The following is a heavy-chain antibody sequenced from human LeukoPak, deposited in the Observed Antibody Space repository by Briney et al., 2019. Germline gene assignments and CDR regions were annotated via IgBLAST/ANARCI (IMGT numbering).Heavy chain of an antibody. J-gene: IGHJ6*03. V-gene: IGHV4-59*08. CDR1: GDSISNYY. CDR3: ARLGKTYYMDV. D-gene: IGHD1/OR15-1a*01. Sequence: PSETLSLTCTVSGDSISNYYWTWIRQPPGKGLEWIGNLYHRGAADYNPSLKTRVTTSVDTSKDQFSLSLRSSTAADTAVYFCARLGKTYYMDVWGTGTTVTVSS. CDR2: LYHRGAA.